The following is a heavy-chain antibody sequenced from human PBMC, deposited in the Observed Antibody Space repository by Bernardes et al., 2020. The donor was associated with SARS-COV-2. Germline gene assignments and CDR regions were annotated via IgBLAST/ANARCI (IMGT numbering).Heavy chain of an antibody. Sequence: GSLRLSCAASGFTFSSYAMSWVRPAPGKGLEWVSAISVSGVGTYYADSVKGRFTISRDSFKNTLFLQMNSLRAEDTAVYYCAKGGLPAATAYYYYSMDVWGQGTTVTVSS. J-gene: IGHJ6*02. CDR3: AKGGLPAATAYYYYSMDV. D-gene: IGHD2-2*01. CDR1: GFTFSSYA. CDR2: ISVSGVGT. V-gene: IGHV3-23*01.